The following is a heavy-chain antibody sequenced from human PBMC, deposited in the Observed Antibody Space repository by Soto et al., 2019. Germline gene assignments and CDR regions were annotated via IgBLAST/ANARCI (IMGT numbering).Heavy chain of an antibody. J-gene: IGHJ5*02. CDR3: ARLGAYYQSPDP. V-gene: IGHV4-59*08. Sequence: TSETLSLTCTVSGVSFSPNYWAWIRQPPGKGLEWVGYIYFGGTTSYNPSLKSRVTISLETSNSQFSLRLTSVTAADTAVYYCARLGAYYQSPDPWGPGTLVTVSS. CDR1: GVSFSPNY. CDR2: IYFGGTT. D-gene: IGHD2-21*01.